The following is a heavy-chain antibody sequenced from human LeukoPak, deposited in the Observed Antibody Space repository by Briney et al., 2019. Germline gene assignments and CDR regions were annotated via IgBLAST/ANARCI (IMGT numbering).Heavy chain of an antibody. CDR3: ARHLRAYSSSWYFDY. CDR2: IAPSDSYT. J-gene: IGHJ4*02. D-gene: IGHD6-13*01. V-gene: IGHV5-10-1*01. Sequence: GESLKISCKGSGYSFTSHWISWVRQMPGKGLEWVGRIAPSDSYTNYSPSFQGHVTISADKSINTAYLQWSGLKASDTAMYYCARHLRAYSSSWYFDYWGQGTLVTVSS. CDR1: GYSFTSHW.